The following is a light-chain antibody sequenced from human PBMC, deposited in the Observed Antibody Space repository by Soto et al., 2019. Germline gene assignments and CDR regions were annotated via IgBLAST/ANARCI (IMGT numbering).Light chain of an antibody. Sequence: EIVLTQSPGTLSLSPGERATLSCRASQSVSRGYLAWYQQRHGQGPRLLISGASSRATGIPDRFSGSGSGTDFTLTISILEPEDFAVYYCQQYDSRPLTFGGGTKVEIK. CDR1: QSVSRGY. J-gene: IGKJ4*01. V-gene: IGKV3-20*01. CDR2: GAS. CDR3: QQYDSRPLT.